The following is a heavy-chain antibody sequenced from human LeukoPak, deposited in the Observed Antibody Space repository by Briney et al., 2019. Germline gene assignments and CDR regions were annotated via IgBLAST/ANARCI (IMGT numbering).Heavy chain of an antibody. Sequence: ASVKVSCKASGYTFTSYDINWLRHATGQGLEWMGWMNPNSGNTGYAQKFQGRVTMTRNTSISTAYMELNSLISEDTAVYFCARRTAAAGTTLGYWGQGTLVAVSS. CDR3: ARRTAAAGTTLGY. D-gene: IGHD6-13*01. V-gene: IGHV1-8*01. CDR2: MNPNSGNT. J-gene: IGHJ4*02. CDR1: GYTFTSYD.